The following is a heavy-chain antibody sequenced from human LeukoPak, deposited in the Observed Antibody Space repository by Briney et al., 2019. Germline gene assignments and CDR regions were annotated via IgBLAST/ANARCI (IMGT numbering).Heavy chain of an antibody. CDR3: AKDESALWFGELSRWFDP. J-gene: IGHJ5*02. D-gene: IGHD3-10*01. CDR2: VDYSADST. Sequence: GGSLRLSCTVSGFTLSSYEMSWIRQAPGRGLEWVSSVDYSADSTHYADSVMGRFTISRDNSKNTMYLQLNSLSADDTAVYYCAKDESALWFGELSRWFDPWGQGTLVTVSS. V-gene: IGHV3-23*01. CDR1: GFTLSSYE.